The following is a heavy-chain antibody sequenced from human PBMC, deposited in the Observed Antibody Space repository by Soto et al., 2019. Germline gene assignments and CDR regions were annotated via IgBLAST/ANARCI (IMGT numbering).Heavy chain of an antibody. CDR2: ISSSSSTI. CDR1: GFTFSSYS. V-gene: IGHV3-48*02. CDR3: ARDAPRCGADSCFDC. J-gene: IGHJ4*02. Sequence: EVQLMESGGGLVQPGGSLRLSCAASGFTFSSYSMHWVRQAPGKGLEGVSYISSSSSTIYYADSVKGRFTISRDNAKNSLYLQMNSLRDEDTAVYYCARDAPRCGADSCFDCWGQATLVTVSS. D-gene: IGHD2-21*01.